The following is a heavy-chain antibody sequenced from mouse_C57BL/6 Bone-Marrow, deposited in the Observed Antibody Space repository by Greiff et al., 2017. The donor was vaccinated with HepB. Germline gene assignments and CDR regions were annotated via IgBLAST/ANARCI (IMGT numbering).Heavy chain of an antibody. D-gene: IGHD4-1*01. Sequence: DVKLQESGPGLVKPSQSLSLTCSVTGYSITSGYYWNWIRQFPGNKLEWMGYISYDGSNNYNPSLKNRISITRDTSKNQFFLKLNSVTTEDTATYYCARDPPPGTGFAYWGQGTLVTVSA. V-gene: IGHV3-6*01. CDR1: GYSITSGYY. CDR3: ARDPPPGTGFAY. CDR2: ISYDGSN. J-gene: IGHJ3*01.